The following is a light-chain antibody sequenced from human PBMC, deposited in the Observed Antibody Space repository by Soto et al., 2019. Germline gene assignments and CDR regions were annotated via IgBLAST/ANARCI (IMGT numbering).Light chain of an antibody. CDR1: QSISNL. J-gene: IGKJ1*01. Sequence: DIQMTQSPSTLSASVGDRVTITCRASQSISNLLAWYQQKPGKAPKLLISEASSLDSGVPSRFCGSGSGTQFTLTISSLQPDDLATYYCQQYKDGWTFGQGTKLEIK. CDR2: EAS. V-gene: IGKV1-5*03. CDR3: QQYKDGWT.